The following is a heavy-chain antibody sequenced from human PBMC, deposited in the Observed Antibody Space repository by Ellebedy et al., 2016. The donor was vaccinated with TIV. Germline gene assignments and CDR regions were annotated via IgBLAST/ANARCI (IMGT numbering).Heavy chain of an antibody. D-gene: IGHD1-26*01. V-gene: IGHV3-30*18. CDR1: GFTFRSYG. Sequence: PGESLKISCAASGFTFRSYGMHWVRQAPGRGLEWLAVISYDGSDKSYGDSVKGRFTISSDNSKNTLYLQMNSLRVEDTAVYYCAKYSGSYYKFDHWGQGTLVTVSS. CDR2: ISYDGSDK. J-gene: IGHJ4*02. CDR3: AKYSGSYYKFDH.